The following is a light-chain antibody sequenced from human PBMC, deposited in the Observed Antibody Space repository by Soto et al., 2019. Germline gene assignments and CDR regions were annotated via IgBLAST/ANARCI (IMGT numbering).Light chain of an antibody. Sequence: QSALTQPASVSGSPGQSITISCTGTSSDVGGYNYVSWYQQHPDKAPKLMIYEVSNRPSGVSNRFSGSKSGNTASLTISGLKAEVAADYYCSSYTSSRTRVFGGGPKLTV. J-gene: IGLJ3*02. V-gene: IGLV2-14*01. CDR3: SSYTSSRTRV. CDR2: EVS. CDR1: SSDVGGYNY.